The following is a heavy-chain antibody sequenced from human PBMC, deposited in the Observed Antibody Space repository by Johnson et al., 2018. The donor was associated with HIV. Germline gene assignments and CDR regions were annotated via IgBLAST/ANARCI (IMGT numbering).Heavy chain of an antibody. V-gene: IGHV3-33*01. CDR2: SYK. D-gene: IGHD3-10*01. J-gene: IGHJ3*02. CDR3: ARGDGSGSTGAFDI. Sequence: SYKYYVDSVKGRFTISRDNSKNILYLQMNSLRDEDTALYHCARGDGSGSTGAFDIWGQGTMVTVSS.